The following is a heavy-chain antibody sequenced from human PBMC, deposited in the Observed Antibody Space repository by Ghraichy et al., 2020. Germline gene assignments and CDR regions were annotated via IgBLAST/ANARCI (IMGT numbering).Heavy chain of an antibody. Sequence: SQTLSLTCAVYGGSFSGYYWSWIRQPPGKGLEWIGEINHSGSTNYNPSLKSRVTISVDTSKNQFSLKLSSVTAADTAVYYCARARYYYVSSGYSGWGQGNLVTVS. D-gene: IGHD3-22*01. CDR3: ARARYYYVSSGYSG. J-gene: IGHJ4*02. V-gene: IGHV4-34*01. CDR1: GGSFSGYY. CDR2: INHSGST.